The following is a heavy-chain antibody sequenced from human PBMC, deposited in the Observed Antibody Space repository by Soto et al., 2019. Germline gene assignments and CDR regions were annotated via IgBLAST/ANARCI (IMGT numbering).Heavy chain of an antibody. CDR1: GDYIGSSAYF. CDR2: IGPGGNS. V-gene: IGHV4-39*01. J-gene: IGHJ4*02. CDR3: ARHLGPTGVMD. D-gene: IGHD3-16*01. Sequence: QLQLQESGPGLVRPSETLSLTCAVSGDYIGSSAYFWGWTRQSPGKGLEWIASIGPGGNSNYSPSLKSRVTISSDASTNHFSLTVTSVTAADTAIYYCARHLGPTGVMDWGKGLLVTVSS.